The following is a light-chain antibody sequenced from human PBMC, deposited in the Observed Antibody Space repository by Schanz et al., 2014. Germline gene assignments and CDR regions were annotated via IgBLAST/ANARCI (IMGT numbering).Light chain of an antibody. J-gene: IGLJ3*02. CDR1: TSNIGSNY. CDR3: GTWDSSLSAAV. V-gene: IGLV1-51*01. CDR2: DNN. Sequence: QSVLTQPPSVSAAPGQKVTISCSGSTSNIGSNYVSWYQQLPGTAPKLLIFDNNQRPSGIPDRFSASKSGASATLGITGLQTGDEADYYCGTWDSSLSAAVFGGGTKLTVL.